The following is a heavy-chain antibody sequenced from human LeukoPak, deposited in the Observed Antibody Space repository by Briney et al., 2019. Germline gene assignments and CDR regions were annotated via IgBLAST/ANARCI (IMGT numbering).Heavy chain of an antibody. CDR1: GFTFSSYE. V-gene: IGHV3-48*03. D-gene: IGHD3-10*02. J-gene: IGHJ6*03. Sequence: GGSLRLSCAASGFTFSSYEMNWVRQAPGKGLEWVSYISSSGSTIYYADSVKGRFTISRDNAKNSLYLQMNSLKAEDTAVYYCAELGITMIGGVWGKGTTVTIS. CDR2: ISSSGSTI. CDR3: AELGITMIGGV.